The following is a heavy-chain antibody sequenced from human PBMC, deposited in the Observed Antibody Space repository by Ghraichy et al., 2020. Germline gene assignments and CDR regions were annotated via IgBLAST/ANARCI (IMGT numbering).Heavy chain of an antibody. CDR3: ARMSIAVAGVDY. D-gene: IGHD6-19*01. CDR1: GFTFSNYW. CDR2: IKQDGSEK. Sequence: GGSLRLSCAASGFTFSNYWMSWVRQAPGMGLEWVANIKQDGSEKYYVDSVKGRFTISRDNAKNSLYLQLNSLRAEDTAVYYCARMSIAVAGVDYWGQGTLVTVSS. J-gene: IGHJ4*02. V-gene: IGHV3-7*01.